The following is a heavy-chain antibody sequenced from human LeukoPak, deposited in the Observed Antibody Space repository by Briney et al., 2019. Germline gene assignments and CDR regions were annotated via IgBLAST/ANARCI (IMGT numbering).Heavy chain of an antibody. Sequence: GGSLRLSCAASGFTFSSYWMSWVRQAPGKGLEWVANIKQDGSEKYYVDSVKGRFTISRDNAKNSLYLQMNSLRAEDTAVYYCAKYDSSVYYYVQLDYWGQGTLVTVSS. D-gene: IGHD3-22*01. CDR3: AKYDSSVYYYVQLDY. V-gene: IGHV3-7*03. J-gene: IGHJ4*01. CDR1: GFTFSSYW. CDR2: IKQDGSEK.